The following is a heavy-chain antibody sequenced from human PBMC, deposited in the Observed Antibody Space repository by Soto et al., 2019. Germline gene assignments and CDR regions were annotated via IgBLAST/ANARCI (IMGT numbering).Heavy chain of an antibody. V-gene: IGHV2-5*02. CDR1: GFSLSTSGVG. Sequence: QITLKESGPTLVRPTQTLTLTCAFSGFSLSTSGVGVGWIRQPPGKALEWLAVIYWDDSKHYSPSLRSRLTIPKDTPKSPVVLTMTNMDPRDPGTYYCAHKGPEDWPLDYWGQGTLVTVSS. D-gene: IGHD3-9*01. J-gene: IGHJ4*02. CDR2: IYWDDSK. CDR3: AHKGPEDWPLDY.